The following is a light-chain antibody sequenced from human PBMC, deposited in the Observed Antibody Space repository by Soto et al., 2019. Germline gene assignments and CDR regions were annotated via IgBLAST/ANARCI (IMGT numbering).Light chain of an antibody. V-gene: IGKV3-20*01. CDR1: QSVSNNY. Sequence: EIVLTQSPGTLSLSPGKRATLSCRASQSVSNNYLAWYQQIPGQAPRLLIYGASSRATGIPDRFSGSGSGTDFTLTISRLEPEDFAVYYCQQYDSSPQTFDQGTKVEI. CDR3: QQYDSSPQT. J-gene: IGKJ1*01. CDR2: GAS.